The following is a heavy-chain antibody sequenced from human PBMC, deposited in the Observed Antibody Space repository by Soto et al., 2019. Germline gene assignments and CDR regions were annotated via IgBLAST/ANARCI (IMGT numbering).Heavy chain of an antibody. J-gene: IGHJ4*02. Sequence: SETLSLTCTVSVGSISSGGYYWSWIRQHPGKGLEWIGYIYYSGSTYYNPSLKSRVTISVDTSKNQFSLKLSSVTAADTAVYYCARVKAIVATQPIDYWGQGTLVTVSS. CDR2: IYYSGST. CDR1: VGSISSGGYY. CDR3: ARVKAIVATQPIDY. V-gene: IGHV4-31*03. D-gene: IGHD5-12*01.